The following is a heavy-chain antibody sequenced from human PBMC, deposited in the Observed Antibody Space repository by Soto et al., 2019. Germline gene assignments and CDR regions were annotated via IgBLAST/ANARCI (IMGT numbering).Heavy chain of an antibody. CDR1: GYTFTTYG. CDR2: INAGNGNT. J-gene: IGHJ4*02. D-gene: IGHD2-15*01. Sequence: ASVKVSCKASGYTFTTYGISWVRQAPGQRLEWLGWINAGNGNTKYSQKFQGRVTITRDTSASTAYMELSSLRSEDTAVYYCARGPGGPDGPGDYWGQGTLVTVSS. CDR3: ARGPGGPDGPGDY. V-gene: IGHV1-3*01.